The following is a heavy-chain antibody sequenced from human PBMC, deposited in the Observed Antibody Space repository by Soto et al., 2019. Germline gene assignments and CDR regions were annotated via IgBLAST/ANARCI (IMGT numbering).Heavy chain of an antibody. Sequence: GGSLRLSCAASGFTVSSHYMSWVRQAPGKGLEWVSVIYSGGNTYYADSVKGRFTISRDNSKNTLYLQMNSLRVEDTAVYYCAREAWYDFWSGPGWFDPWAQGTLVTVSS. CDR3: AREAWYDFWSGPGWFDP. J-gene: IGHJ5*02. CDR1: GFTVSSHY. CDR2: IYSGGNT. D-gene: IGHD3-3*01. V-gene: IGHV3-66*01.